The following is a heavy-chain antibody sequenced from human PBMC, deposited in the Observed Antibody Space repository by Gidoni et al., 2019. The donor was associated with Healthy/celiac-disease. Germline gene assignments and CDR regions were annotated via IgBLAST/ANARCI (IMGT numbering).Heavy chain of an antibody. Sequence: QVQLVQSGAEVKKPGASVKVSCKASGYTFTSYAMHWVRQAPGQRLEWMGWINAGNGNTKYSQKFQGRVTITRDTSASTAYMELSSLRSEDTAVYYCARRPIGSSGWTDAFDIWGQGTMVTVSS. D-gene: IGHD6-19*01. V-gene: IGHV1-3*01. CDR1: GYTFTSYA. CDR3: ARRPIGSSGWTDAFDI. CDR2: INAGNGNT. J-gene: IGHJ3*02.